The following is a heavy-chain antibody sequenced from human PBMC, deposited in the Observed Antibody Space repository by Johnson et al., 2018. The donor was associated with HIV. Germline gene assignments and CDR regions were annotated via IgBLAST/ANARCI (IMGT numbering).Heavy chain of an antibody. V-gene: IGHV3-30*14. J-gene: IGHJ3*02. Sequence: QVQLVESGGGVVQPGRSLRLSCAASGFTFSSYAMHWVRQAPGKGLEWVAVISYDGSNKYYADSVRGRFTISRDNSKNTLSLQMNSLSAEDTAVYYCAREDQNWNYDHAFDIWGQGTMVTVPS. CDR3: AREDQNWNYDHAFDI. CDR1: GFTFSSYA. D-gene: IGHD1-7*01. CDR2: ISYDGSNK.